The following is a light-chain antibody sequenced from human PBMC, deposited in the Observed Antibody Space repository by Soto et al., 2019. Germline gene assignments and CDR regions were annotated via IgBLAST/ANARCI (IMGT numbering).Light chain of an antibody. CDR2: GAF. CDR3: QQYNSYPLT. V-gene: IGKV1D-16*01. CDR1: QGISTW. J-gene: IGKJ2*01. Sequence: DIQMTQYPSSVAAAVGDRVTITCRASQGISTWLAWYQHKPGTAPKLLIFGAFSLQRGVPSRFAGSGSGTDFTLTIKSLQPEDFATYYCQQYNSYPLTFGQGTKLEIK.